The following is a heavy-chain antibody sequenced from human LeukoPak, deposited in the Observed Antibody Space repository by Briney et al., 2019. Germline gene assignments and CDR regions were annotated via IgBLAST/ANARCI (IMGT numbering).Heavy chain of an antibody. V-gene: IGHV1-69*05. Sequence: VASVKVSCKASGGTFSSYAINWMRQAPGQGLEWMGGIIPMFGTPNYAQKFQGRVTISTDESTSTAYMELSSLTSEDTAIYYCATDLNWNCGWFDPWGQGTLVTVSS. D-gene: IGHD1-7*01. CDR1: GGTFSSYA. J-gene: IGHJ5*02. CDR2: IIPMFGTP. CDR3: ATDLNWNCGWFDP.